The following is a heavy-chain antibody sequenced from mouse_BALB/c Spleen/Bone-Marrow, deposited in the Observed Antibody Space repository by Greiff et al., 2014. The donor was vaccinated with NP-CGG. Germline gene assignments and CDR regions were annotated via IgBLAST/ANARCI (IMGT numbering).Heavy chain of an antibody. CDR2: IYPGDGET. Sequence: QVQLQQSGAELVRPGSSVKISCKASGYPFSSYWMNWVKRRPGQGLEWIGQIYPGDGETNYNGKFKGNATLTADKSSSTAYMQLNSLTSEDSAVYFCAKKYGDYWGQGTTLTVSS. CDR3: AKKYGDY. J-gene: IGHJ2*01. V-gene: IGHV1-80*01. D-gene: IGHD2-10*02. CDR1: GYPFSSYW.